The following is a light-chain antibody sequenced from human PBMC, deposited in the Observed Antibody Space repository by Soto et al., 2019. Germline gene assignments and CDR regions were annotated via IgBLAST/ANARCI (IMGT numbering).Light chain of an antibody. Sequence: AIRMTQSPSSLSASTGDRVTITCRASQGISSYLAWYQQKPGKAPKLLIYAASTLQSGVPSRFSGSGSGTDFTLTISCLQSEDFATYYSQQYYSYPFTFGPGTKVDIK. CDR2: AAS. CDR3: QQYYSYPFT. V-gene: IGKV1-8*01. CDR1: QGISSY. J-gene: IGKJ3*01.